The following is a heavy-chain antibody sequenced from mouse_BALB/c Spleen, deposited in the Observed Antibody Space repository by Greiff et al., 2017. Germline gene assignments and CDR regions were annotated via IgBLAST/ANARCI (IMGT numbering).Heavy chain of an antibody. CDR2: ISSGSSTI. V-gene: IGHV5-17*02. J-gene: IGHJ4*01. Sequence: EVQVVESGGGLVQPGGSRKLSCAASGFTFSSFGMHWVRQAPEKGLEWVAYISSGSSTIYYADTVKGRFTISRDNPKNTLFLQMTSLRSEDTAMYYCARRGGNYENAMDYWGQGTSVTVSS. D-gene: IGHD2-1*01. CDR1: GFTFSSFG. CDR3: ARRGGNYENAMDY.